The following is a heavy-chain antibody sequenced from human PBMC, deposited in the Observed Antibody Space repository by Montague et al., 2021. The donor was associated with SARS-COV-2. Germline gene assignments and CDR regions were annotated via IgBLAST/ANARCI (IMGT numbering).Heavy chain of an antibody. CDR2: THYSGST. Sequence: SETLSLTCSVSGASMNSYYWTWVRQPPGKGLQWIGYTHYSGSTXXXPSXXXRLTMTVDSSKNQFTLSLRSVTAADSAVYYCARVQSVNCVLSHFDYWGQGGSVTVSS. CDR3: ARVQSVNCVLSHFDY. D-gene: IGHD2-21*01. CDR1: GASMNSYY. J-gene: IGHJ4*02. V-gene: IGHV4-59*01.